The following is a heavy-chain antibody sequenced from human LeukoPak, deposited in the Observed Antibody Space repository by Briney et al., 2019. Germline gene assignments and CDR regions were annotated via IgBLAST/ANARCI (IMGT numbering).Heavy chain of an antibody. CDR3: GRDMVRRVIIAPGVFDM. CDR1: GGSVSSRGYY. D-gene: IGHD3-10*01. V-gene: IGHV4-31*03. Sequence: SETLSLTCTVSGGSVSSRGYYWSWIRQLPGKGLEWIGYIYYSGSTYYNPSLRSRVTMSIDTSKNEFSLKLGSVSAADTAIYYCGRDMVRRVIIAPGVFDMWGQGTMVTVSS. CDR2: IYYSGST. J-gene: IGHJ3*02.